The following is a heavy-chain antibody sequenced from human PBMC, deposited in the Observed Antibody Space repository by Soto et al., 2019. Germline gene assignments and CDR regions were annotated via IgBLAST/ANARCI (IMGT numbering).Heavy chain of an antibody. Sequence: XSVKVSCKTSGYNFTNFDINWVRQAPGRGLVWMGWINPSSGETGSAQNFQGRVTMTRDISTRTFFMQLTSLRSEDTAIYYCARLAEYCNGIKCYSNFDFWGRGTQVTVSS. CDR3: ARLAEYCNGIKCYSNFDF. CDR2: INPSSGET. J-gene: IGHJ4*01. D-gene: IGHD2-15*01. CDR1: GYNFTNFD. V-gene: IGHV1-8*01.